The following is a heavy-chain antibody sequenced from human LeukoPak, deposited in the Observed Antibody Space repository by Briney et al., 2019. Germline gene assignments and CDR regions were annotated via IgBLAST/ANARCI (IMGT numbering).Heavy chain of an antibody. V-gene: IGHV3-49*04. CDR2: IRSKAYGGTT. J-gene: IGHJ5*02. Sequence: PGGSLRLSCTASGFTFGDYAMSWVRQAPGKGLEWVGFIRSKAYGGTTEYAASVKGRFTISRDDSKCIAYLQMNSLKTEDTAVYYCTRGKVWFDPWGQGTLVTVSS. CDR1: GFTFGDYA. CDR3: TRGKVWFDP. D-gene: IGHD4-23*01.